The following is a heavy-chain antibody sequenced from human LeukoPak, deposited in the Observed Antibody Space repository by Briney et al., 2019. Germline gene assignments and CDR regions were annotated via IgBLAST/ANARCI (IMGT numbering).Heavy chain of an antibody. Sequence: GGSLRLSCAASGFTFSSYSMNWVRQAPGKGLEWVSSISSSSSYIYYADSVKGRFTISRDNAKNSLYLQMNSLRAEDTAVYYCARVSYYYGSGSSDYYYYYMDVWGQGTLVTVSS. V-gene: IGHV3-21*01. CDR1: GFTFSSYS. J-gene: IGHJ6*03. CDR2: ISSSSSYI. CDR3: ARVSYYYGSGSSDYYYYYMDV. D-gene: IGHD3-10*01.